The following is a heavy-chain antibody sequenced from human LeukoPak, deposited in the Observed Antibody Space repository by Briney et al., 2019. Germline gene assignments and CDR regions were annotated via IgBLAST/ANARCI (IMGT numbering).Heavy chain of an antibody. J-gene: IGHJ6*02. Sequence: NPGGSLRLSCAASGFNFKYVWMNWVRQVPGKGPEWVGRIRTKIEGETRDYPAPVKGRFIISRDDSKTTLYLQMNGLKTEDSAVYYCTTERNWELLRPYGLDIWGQGTTVIVSS. CDR2: IRTKIEGETR. D-gene: IGHD1-26*01. CDR1: GFNFKYVW. CDR3: TTERNWELLRPYGLDI. V-gene: IGHV3-15*01.